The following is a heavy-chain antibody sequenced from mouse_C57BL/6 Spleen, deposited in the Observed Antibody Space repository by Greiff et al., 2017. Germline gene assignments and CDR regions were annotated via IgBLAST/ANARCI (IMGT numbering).Heavy chain of an antibody. D-gene: IGHD1-1*01. Sequence: VQLQQSGPGLVQPSQSLSITCTVSGFSLTSYGVHWVRQSPGKGLEWLGVIWRGGSTDYNAAFMSRLSITKDNSKSQVFFKMNSLQADDTAIYYWAKTRLITTVVADAMDYWGQGTSVTVSS. CDR1: GFSLTSYG. CDR2: IWRGGST. CDR3: AKTRLITTVVADAMDY. V-gene: IGHV2-5*01. J-gene: IGHJ4*01.